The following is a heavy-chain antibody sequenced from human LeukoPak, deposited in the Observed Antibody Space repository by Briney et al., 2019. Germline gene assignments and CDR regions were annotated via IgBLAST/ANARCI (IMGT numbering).Heavy chain of an antibody. D-gene: IGHD6-13*01. CDR2: ISGSGGST. V-gene: IGHV3-23*01. J-gene: IGHJ4*02. CDR1: GFTFSSYA. CDR3: ATYSSRWTFLDY. Sequence: PGGSLRLSCAASGFTFSSYAMSWVRQAPGKGLEWVSAISGSGGSTYYADSVKGRFTISRDNSKNTLYLQMNSLRAEDTAVYYCATYSSRWTFLDYWGQGTLVTVSS.